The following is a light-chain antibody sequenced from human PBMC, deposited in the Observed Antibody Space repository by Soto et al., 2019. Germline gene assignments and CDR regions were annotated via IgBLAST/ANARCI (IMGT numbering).Light chain of an antibody. Sequence: EIVMTQSPATLSVSPGERVTLSCRASESLSTYLAWYQQKPGQAPRLLIYGASTKATGIPARFSGSGSATDFTLTISSLKSEDFAVYYCKSYNDGLFILGKGTKGDIK. CDR1: ESLSTY. CDR2: GAS. CDR3: KSYNDGLFI. V-gene: IGKV3-15*01. J-gene: IGKJ2*01.